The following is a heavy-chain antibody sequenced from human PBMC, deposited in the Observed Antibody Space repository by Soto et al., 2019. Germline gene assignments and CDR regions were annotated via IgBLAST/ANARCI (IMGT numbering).Heavy chain of an antibody. V-gene: IGHV3-74*03. D-gene: IGHD3-3*01. J-gene: IGHJ2*01. CDR1: GFPFGSYW. CDR2: INYDGTYL. CDR3: VSDVFGVSLF. Sequence: GGSLRLSCAASGFPFGSYWMHWVRQVPGKGLVWVSRINYDGTYLTYADSVKGRFTVSRDNAKNMLYLQMHSLRADDAAVYYCVSDVFGVSLFWGQGAVVKVFS.